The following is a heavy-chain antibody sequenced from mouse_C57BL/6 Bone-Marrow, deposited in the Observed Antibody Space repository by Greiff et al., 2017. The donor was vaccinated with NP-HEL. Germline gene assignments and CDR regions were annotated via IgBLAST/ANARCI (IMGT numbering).Heavy chain of an antibody. CDR3: ASGRPFFDY. Sequence: VQLQQSGPVLVKPGASVKMSCKASGYTFTDYYMNWVKQSHGKSLEWIGVINPYNGGTSYNQKFKGKATLTVDKSSSTAYMELNSLTSEDSAVYYCASGRPFFDYWGQGTTLTVSS. V-gene: IGHV1-19*01. J-gene: IGHJ2*01. CDR1: GYTFTDYY. CDR2: INPYNGGT.